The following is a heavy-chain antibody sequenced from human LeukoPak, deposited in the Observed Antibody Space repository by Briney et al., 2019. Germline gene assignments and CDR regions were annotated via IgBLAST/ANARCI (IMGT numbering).Heavy chain of an antibody. CDR1: GGSISSYY. CDR3: ARDLRFLEWLPDNWFDP. Sequence: SEPLSLTCTVSGGSISSYYWSWIRQPPGKGLEWIGYIYYSGSTTYNPSLKSRVTISVDTSKNQFSLKLTSVTAADTAVYYCARDLRFLEWLPDNWFDPWGQGTLVTVSS. CDR2: IYYSGST. D-gene: IGHD3-3*01. J-gene: IGHJ5*02. V-gene: IGHV4-59*01.